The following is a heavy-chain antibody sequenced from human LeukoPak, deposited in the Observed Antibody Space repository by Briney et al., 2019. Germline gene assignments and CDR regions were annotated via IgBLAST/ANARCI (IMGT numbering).Heavy chain of an antibody. J-gene: IGHJ4*02. CDR1: GFTFSDYY. V-gene: IGHV3-11*01. CDR2: ISSSGSTI. CDR3: AGEVYSGYALVY. D-gene: IGHD5-12*01. Sequence: PGGSLRLSCAASGFTFSDYYMSWIRQAPVKGLEWVSYISSSGSTIYYADSVKGRFTISRDNAKNSLYLQMNSLRAEDTAVYYCAGEVYSGYALVYWGQGTLVTVSS.